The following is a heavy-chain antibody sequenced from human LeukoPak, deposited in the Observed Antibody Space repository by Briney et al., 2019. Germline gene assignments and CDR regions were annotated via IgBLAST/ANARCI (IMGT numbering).Heavy chain of an antibody. V-gene: IGHV3-23*01. CDR2: ISGSGGST. CDR1: GFTFSSYA. J-gene: IGHJ6*02. CDR3: AKSGSGWTPIYYYYYGMDV. Sequence: GGSLRLSCAASGFTFSSYAMSWVRRAPGKGLEWVSAISGSGGSTYYADSVKGRFTISRDNSKNTLYLQMNSLRAEDTAVYYCAKSGSGWTPIYYYYYGMDVWGQGTTVTVSS. D-gene: IGHD6-19*01.